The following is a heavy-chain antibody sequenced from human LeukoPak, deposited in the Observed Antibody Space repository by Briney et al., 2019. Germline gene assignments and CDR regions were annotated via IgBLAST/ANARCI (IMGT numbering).Heavy chain of an antibody. Sequence: GASVTVSCKASGYTFTSYAMNWVRQAPGQGLEWMGWINTNTGNPTYAQGFTGRFVFSLDTSVSTAYLQISSLKAEDTAVYYCARGDGSSWYRRYYYYGMDVWGQGTTVTVSS. CDR1: GYTFTSYA. CDR3: ARGDGSSWYRRYYYYGMDV. J-gene: IGHJ6*02. D-gene: IGHD6-13*01. V-gene: IGHV7-4-1*02. CDR2: INTNTGNP.